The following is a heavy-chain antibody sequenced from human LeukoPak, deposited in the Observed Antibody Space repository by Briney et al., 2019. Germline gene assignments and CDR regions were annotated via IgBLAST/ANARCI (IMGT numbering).Heavy chain of an antibody. CDR3: ARAAADYYFVH. CDR2: IYYCGSN. V-gene: IGHV4-59*01. D-gene: IGHD6-13*01. Sequence: AETLSLTCTVSGGSISSYYWSWLRDPPGKGLEGLGYIYYCGSNKYHPFLKSRDTISVDTSKNQFSLNLSSVTDADTVVYYCARAAADYYFVHWGEGTLVTVSS. J-gene: IGHJ4*02. CDR1: GGSISSYY.